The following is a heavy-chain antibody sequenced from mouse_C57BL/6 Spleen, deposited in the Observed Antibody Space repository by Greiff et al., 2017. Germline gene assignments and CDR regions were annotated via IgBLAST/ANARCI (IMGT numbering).Heavy chain of an antibody. D-gene: IGHD2-10*02. CDR1: GFNIKDDY. CDR3: TQYGNYLYYFAC. CDR2: IDPENGDT. Sequence: VQLQQSGAELVRPGASVKLSCTASGFNIKDDYMHWVKQRPEQGLEWIGWIDPENGDTEYASKFQGKATITADTSSNTAYLQLSSLTSVDTAVYDCTQYGNYLYYFACWGQGTTLTVSS. V-gene: IGHV14-4*01. J-gene: IGHJ2*01.